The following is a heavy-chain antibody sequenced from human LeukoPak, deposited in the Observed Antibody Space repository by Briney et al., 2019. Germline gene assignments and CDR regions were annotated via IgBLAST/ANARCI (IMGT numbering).Heavy chain of an antibody. CDR2: INGDGTIT. Sequence: GGSLRLSCAASGFTFSSSWMHWVRQAPGKGLVWVSRINGDGTITNYADSVKGRFTISRDNAKNTLFLQMNSLRAEDTAVYYCGRPLNTGSRTEGWGQGTLVTVSS. CDR1: GFTFSSSW. D-gene: IGHD1-26*01. CDR3: GRPLNTGSRTEG. V-gene: IGHV3-74*01. J-gene: IGHJ4*02.